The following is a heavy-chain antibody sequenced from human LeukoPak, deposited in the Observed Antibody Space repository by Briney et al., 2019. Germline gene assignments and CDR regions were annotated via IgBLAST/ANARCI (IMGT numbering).Heavy chain of an antibody. V-gene: IGHV4-30-2*01. J-gene: IGHJ3*02. CDR1: GGSISSGGYS. D-gene: IGHD3-22*01. Sequence: PSQTLSLTCTVSGGSISSGGYSWSWLRQPPGKGLEWIGYIYHSGSTYYNPSLKSRVTISVDRSKNQFSLKLSSVTAADTAVYYCARAVRDYYDSSGYPEVGAFDIWGQGTMVTVSS. CDR2: IYHSGST. CDR3: ARAVRDYYDSSGYPEVGAFDI.